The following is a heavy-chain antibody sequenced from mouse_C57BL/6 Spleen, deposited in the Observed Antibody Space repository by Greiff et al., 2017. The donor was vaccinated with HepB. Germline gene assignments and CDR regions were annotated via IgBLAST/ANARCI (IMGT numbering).Heavy chain of an antibody. J-gene: IGHJ3*01. CDR1: GYTFTDYE. CDR3: TRRGIYYDYDEGPFAY. V-gene: IGHV1-15*01. Sequence: QVQLQQSGAELVRPGASVTLSCKASGYTFTDYEMHWVKQTPVHGLEWIGAIDPETGGTAYNQKFKGKAILTADKYSSTAYMELRSLTSEDSAVYYCTRRGIYYDYDEGPFAYWGQGTLVTVSA. CDR2: IDPETGGT. D-gene: IGHD2-4*01.